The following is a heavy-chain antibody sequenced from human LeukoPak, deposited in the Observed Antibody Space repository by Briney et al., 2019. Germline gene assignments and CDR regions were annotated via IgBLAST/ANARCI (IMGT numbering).Heavy chain of an antibody. CDR1: GFTFSDYY. CDR3: ARAGELRYMDV. J-gene: IGHJ6*03. CDR2: IKDTGLTT. D-gene: IGHD3-16*01. V-gene: IGHV3-11*04. Sequence: GGSLRLSCAASGFTFSDYYRSWIRQAPGKGLEWISNIKDTGLTTYYADSVKGRFTISRDNAKNSLFLQLNSLRVDDTAIYYCARAGELRYMDVWGKGTAVTVSS.